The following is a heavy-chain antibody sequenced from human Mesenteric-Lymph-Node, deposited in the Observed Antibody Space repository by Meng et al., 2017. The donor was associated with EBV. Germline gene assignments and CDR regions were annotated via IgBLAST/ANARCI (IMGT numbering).Heavy chain of an antibody. Sequence: DYWGGLAGPGESLRLSCPASGFTFSDYYMSCIRHATGKGMEWVSYIRSSGSTKYYAASVKVRFTISRDNVKKSLFLQMNSLRAEDTAVYYCARDHTSGWFDPWGQGTLVTVSS. CDR3: ARDHTSGWFDP. CDR2: IRSSGSTK. V-gene: IGHV3-11*01. J-gene: IGHJ5*02. D-gene: IGHD6-19*01. CDR1: GFTFSDYY.